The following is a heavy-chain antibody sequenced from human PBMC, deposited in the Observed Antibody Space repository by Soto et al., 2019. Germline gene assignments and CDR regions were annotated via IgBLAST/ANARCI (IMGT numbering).Heavy chain of an antibody. CDR3: ARGEPYYDFWSGYPSVRFDP. J-gene: IGHJ5*02. CDR2: IYYSGST. Sequence: SETLFLTCTVSGGSISSYYWSWIRQPPGKGLEWIGYIYYSGSTNYNPSLKSRVTISVDTSKNQFSLKLSSVTAADTAVYYCARGEPYYDFWSGYPSVRFDPWGQGTLVTVSS. D-gene: IGHD3-3*01. V-gene: IGHV4-59*01. CDR1: GGSISSYY.